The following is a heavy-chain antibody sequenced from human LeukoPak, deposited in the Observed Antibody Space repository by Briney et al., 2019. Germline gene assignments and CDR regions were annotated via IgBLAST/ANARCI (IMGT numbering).Heavy chain of an antibody. V-gene: IGHV3-48*03. CDR3: ARPESPLHGLSWYDS. CDR2: ISSSGNTI. CDR1: GFTFRSYE. D-gene: IGHD3/OR15-3a*01. J-gene: IGHJ5*01. Sequence: PGGCLRLSCAASGFTFRSYEMNWVRQAPGKGLEWVSYISSSGNTIYYADSVKGRFTIYRDNAKDSLYLQMNSLRAEDTAVYYCARPESPLHGLSWYDSWGQGTLVTVSS.